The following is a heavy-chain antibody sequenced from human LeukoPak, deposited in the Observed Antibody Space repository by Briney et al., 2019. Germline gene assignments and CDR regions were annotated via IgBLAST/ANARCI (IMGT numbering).Heavy chain of an antibody. V-gene: IGHV3-74*01. CDR1: GFTFSSYW. Sequence: GGSLRLSCAASGFTFSSYWMHWVRQAPGKGLVWVSRIYIDGSSTSYADSVKGRFTISRDNAKNTLYLQMNSLRDEDTAVYYCARGLDGGFDYWGLGTLVTVCS. CDR3: ARGLDGGFDY. CDR2: IYIDGSST. J-gene: IGHJ4*02. D-gene: IGHD3-9*01.